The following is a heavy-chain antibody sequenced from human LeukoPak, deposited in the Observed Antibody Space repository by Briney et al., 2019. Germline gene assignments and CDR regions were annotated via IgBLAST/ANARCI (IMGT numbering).Heavy chain of an antibody. V-gene: IGHV3-15*01. D-gene: IGHD3-3*01. CDR1: GFTFSNAW. CDR2: IKSKTDGGTT. Sequence: PGGSLRLSCAASGFTFSNAWMSWVRQAPGKGLEWVGRIKSKTDGGTTDYAAPVKGRFTISRDDSKNTLYLQMSSLKTEDTAVYYCTTLYYDFWSGFSLAFDYWGQGTLVTVSS. CDR3: TTLYYDFWSGFSLAFDY. J-gene: IGHJ4*02.